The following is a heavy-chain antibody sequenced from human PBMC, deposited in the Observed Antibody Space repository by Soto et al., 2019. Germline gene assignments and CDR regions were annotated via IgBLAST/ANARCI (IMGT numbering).Heavy chain of an antibody. Sequence: GSLRLSCAASGFTFSSYAMHWVRQAPGKGLEWVAVISYDGSNKYYADSVKGRFTISRDNSKNTLYLQMNSLRAEDTAVYYCARETVTFDYWGQGTLVTVSS. D-gene: IGHD4-17*01. CDR2: ISYDGSNK. CDR1: GFTFSSYA. V-gene: IGHV3-30-3*01. J-gene: IGHJ4*02. CDR3: ARETVTFDY.